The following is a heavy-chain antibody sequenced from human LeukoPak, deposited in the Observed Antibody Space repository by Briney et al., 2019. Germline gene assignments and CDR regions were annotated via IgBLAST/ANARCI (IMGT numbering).Heavy chain of an antibody. CDR1: GGSFSGYY. D-gene: IGHD3-10*02. Sequence: PSETLSLTCAVYGGSFSGYYWSWIRQPPGKGLEWIGEINHSGSTNYNPSLKSRVTISVDTSKNQFSLKLSSVTAADTAVYYCARGLSGVDYWGQGTLDTVPS. CDR3: ARGLSGVDY. CDR2: INHSGST. J-gene: IGHJ4*02. V-gene: IGHV4-34*01.